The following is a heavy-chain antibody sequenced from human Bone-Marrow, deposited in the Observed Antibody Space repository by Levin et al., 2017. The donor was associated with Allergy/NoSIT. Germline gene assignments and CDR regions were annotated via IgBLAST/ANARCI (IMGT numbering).Heavy chain of an antibody. Sequence: PSETLSLTCAVSGGSLSGYYWTWIRQPPGKGLEWIGEINHSGNTNYTPSLKRRVTISVDTSKNQFSLRLSSVTAADTAVYYCARISGGLWGQGTLVTVSS. CDR2: INHSGNT. J-gene: IGHJ4*02. CDR3: ARISGGL. D-gene: IGHD1-26*01. V-gene: IGHV4-34*01. CDR1: GGSLSGYY.